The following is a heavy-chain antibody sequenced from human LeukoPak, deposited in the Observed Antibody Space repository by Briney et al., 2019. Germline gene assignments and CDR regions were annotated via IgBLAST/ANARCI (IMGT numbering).Heavy chain of an antibody. CDR2: INCNGGGT. V-gene: IGHV1-2*06. CDR3: ARVPDIYCPSTSCVDY. Sequence: ASVKVSCKASGYTFTGYYIHWVRQAPGQGLEWMGRINCNGGGTSYAQKFQGRVTMTRDTSISTAYMELSRLRSDDTAVYHCARVPDIYCPSTSCVDYWGQGTLVTVSS. D-gene: IGHD2-2*01. CDR1: GYTFTGYY. J-gene: IGHJ4*02.